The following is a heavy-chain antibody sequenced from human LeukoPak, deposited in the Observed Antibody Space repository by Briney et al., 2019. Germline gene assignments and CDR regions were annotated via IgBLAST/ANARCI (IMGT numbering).Heavy chain of an antibody. V-gene: IGHV3-21*01. CDR3: ARDETNGFDS. J-gene: IGHJ5*01. CDR1: GFTFSNCN. D-gene: IGHD1-14*01. CDR2: INSRSTYI. Sequence: PGGSLRLSCGASGFTFSNCNMNWVRQAPGEGLEWVSSINSRSTYIFYADSVMGRFTISRDNAKNSLFLQMNSLRAEDTAVYYCARDETNGFDSWGQETLVTVSS.